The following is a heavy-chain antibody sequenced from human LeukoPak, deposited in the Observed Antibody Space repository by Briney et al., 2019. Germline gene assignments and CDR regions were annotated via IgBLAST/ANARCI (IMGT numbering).Heavy chain of an antibody. V-gene: IGHV4-31*03. CDR1: GGSISSGSYY. J-gene: IGHJ4*02. Sequence: SQTLSLTCTVSGGSISSGSYYWTWVRQHPGEGLEWIGYTYYTGNAYYNPSLESRVTISVDMSKNQMSLKLGSVTAADTAVYYCAKGLATAQGESAMPLWGQGTLVTVSS. CDR3: AKGLATAQGESAMPL. D-gene: IGHD2-2*01. CDR2: TYYTGNA.